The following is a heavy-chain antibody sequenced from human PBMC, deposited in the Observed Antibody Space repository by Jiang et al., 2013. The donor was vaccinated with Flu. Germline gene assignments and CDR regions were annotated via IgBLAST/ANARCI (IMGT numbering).Heavy chain of an antibody. J-gene: IGHJ2*01. CDR2: A. Sequence: ANYAQKFQARVTITADKSTSTAYMELSSLRSEDTAVHYCARGSDLSAGSTSTRYFDLWGRGTLVTVSS. V-gene: IGHV1-69*04. CDR3: ARGSDLSAGSTSTRYFDL. D-gene: IGHD1-1*01.